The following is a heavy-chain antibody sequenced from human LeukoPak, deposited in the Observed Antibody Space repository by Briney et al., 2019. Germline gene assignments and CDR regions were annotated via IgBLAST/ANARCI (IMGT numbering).Heavy chain of an antibody. CDR3: ARGGPYSSSSAVDY. CDR2: IYYSGST. Sequence: PSETLSLTCAVYGGSISSYYWSWIRQPPGKGLEWIGYIYYSGSTNYNPSLKSRVTISVDTSKNQFSLKLSSVTAADTAVYYCARGGPYSSSSAVDYWGQGTLVTVSS. CDR1: GGSISSYY. V-gene: IGHV4-59*01. D-gene: IGHD6-6*01. J-gene: IGHJ4*02.